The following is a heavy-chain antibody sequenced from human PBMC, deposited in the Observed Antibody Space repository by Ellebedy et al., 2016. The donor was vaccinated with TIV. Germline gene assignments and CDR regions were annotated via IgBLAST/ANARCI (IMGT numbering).Heavy chain of an antibody. V-gene: IGHV3-7*01. Sequence: GESLKISXEGSGFTFSTYWMHWVRQAPGKGLEWVANIKQDGSEKYYVDSVKGRFTISRDNAKNSLYLQMNFLRVEDTAVYYCARRYFDLWGRGTLVTVSS. CDR2: IKQDGSEK. D-gene: IGHD2-15*01. J-gene: IGHJ2*01. CDR1: GFTFSTYW. CDR3: ARRYFDL.